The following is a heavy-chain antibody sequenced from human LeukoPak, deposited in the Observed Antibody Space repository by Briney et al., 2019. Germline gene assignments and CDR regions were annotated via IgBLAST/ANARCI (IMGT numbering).Heavy chain of an antibody. Sequence: ASVKVSCKASGGTFRSYAISWVRQAPGQGLEWMGGIIPIFGTANYAQKFQGRVTITADESTSTAYMELSSLRSEDTAVYYCARSHLGATQPFDYWGQGTLVTVSS. CDR3: ARSHLGATQPFDY. CDR2: IIPIFGTA. J-gene: IGHJ4*02. V-gene: IGHV1-69*01. CDR1: GGTFRSYA. D-gene: IGHD2-15*01.